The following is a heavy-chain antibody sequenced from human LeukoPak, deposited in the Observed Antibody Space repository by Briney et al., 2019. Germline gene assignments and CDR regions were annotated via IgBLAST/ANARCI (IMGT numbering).Heavy chain of an antibody. Sequence: GGSLRLSCAASGFTFSSYGMHWVRQAPGKGLEWVAVIWYDGSNKYYADSVKGRFTISRDNSKNTLYLQMNSLRAEDTAVYYCARAQVAATGFDYWGQGTLVTVSS. V-gene: IGHV3-33*01. D-gene: IGHD2-15*01. CDR1: GFTFSSYG. J-gene: IGHJ4*02. CDR3: ARAQVAATGFDY. CDR2: IWYDGSNK.